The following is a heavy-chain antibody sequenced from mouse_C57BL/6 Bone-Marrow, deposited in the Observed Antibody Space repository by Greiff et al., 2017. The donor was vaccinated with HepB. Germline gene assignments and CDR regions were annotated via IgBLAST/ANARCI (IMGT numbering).Heavy chain of an antibody. J-gene: IGHJ2*01. CDR2: INPYNGGT. V-gene: IGHV1-19*01. CDR3: ARITTVVAKEDY. D-gene: IGHD1-1*01. CDR1: GYTFTDYY. Sequence: EVQRVESGPVLVKPGASVKMSCKASGYTFTDYYMNWVKQSHGKSLEWIGVINPYNGGTSYNQKFKGKATLTVDKSSSTAYMELNSLTSEDSAVYYCARITTVVAKEDYWGQGTTLTVSS.